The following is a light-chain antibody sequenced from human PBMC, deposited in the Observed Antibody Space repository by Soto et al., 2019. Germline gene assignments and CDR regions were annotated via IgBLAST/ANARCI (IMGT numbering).Light chain of an antibody. CDR2: KAS. CDR3: QQYNSYST. J-gene: IGKJ2*01. V-gene: IGKV1-5*03. Sequence: DIQMTQSPSTLSASVGDRVTITCRASQSISSWLAWYQQKPGKAPKLLIYKASSLESGVPSRFSGSGSRTEFTLTISRLQPDDFASYYCQQYNSYSTFGQGTKLEIK. CDR1: QSISSW.